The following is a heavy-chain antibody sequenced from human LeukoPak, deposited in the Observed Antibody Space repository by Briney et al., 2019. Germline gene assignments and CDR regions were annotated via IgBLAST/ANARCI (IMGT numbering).Heavy chain of an antibody. V-gene: IGHV4-34*01. Sequence: SETLSLTCAVYGGSFSGYYWSWIRQPPGKGLEWIGEINHSGSTNYNPSLKSRVTISVDTSKNQFSLKLSSVTAADTAVYYCARDTYYYYYMDVWGKGTTVTVSS. CDR3: ARDTYYYYYMDV. CDR2: INHSGST. J-gene: IGHJ6*03. CDR1: GGSFSGYY.